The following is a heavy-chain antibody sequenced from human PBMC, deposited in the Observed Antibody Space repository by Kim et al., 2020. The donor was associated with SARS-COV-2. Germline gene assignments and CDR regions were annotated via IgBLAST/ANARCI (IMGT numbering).Heavy chain of an antibody. D-gene: IGHD1-1*01. CDR3: ARALYNWNDASIDY. V-gene: IGHV1-46*01. J-gene: IGHJ4*02. Sequence: AQKFQGRVSMTRDTSTSTVYMELSSLRSEDTAVYYCARALYNWNDASIDYWGQGALVTVSS.